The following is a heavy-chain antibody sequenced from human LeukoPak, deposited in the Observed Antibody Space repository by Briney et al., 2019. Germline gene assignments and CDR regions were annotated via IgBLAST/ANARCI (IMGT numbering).Heavy chain of an antibody. D-gene: IGHD2-2*01. V-gene: IGHV3-30*18. CDR1: GFTFSSYG. Sequence: GGSLRLSCAASGFTFSSYGMHWVRQAPGKGLEWVAVISYDGSNKYYADSVKGRFTISRDNSKNTLYLQMNSLRAEDTAVYYCAKHGPVVPAAFNFDYWGQGTLVTVSS. CDR2: ISYDGSNK. J-gene: IGHJ4*02. CDR3: AKHGPVVPAAFNFDY.